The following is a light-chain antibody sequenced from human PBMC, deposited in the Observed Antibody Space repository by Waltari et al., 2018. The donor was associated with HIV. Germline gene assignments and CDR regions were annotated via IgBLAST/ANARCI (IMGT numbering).Light chain of an antibody. CDR3: CSYAGSPTFVI. V-gene: IGLV2-23*02. CDR1: SSDIGSYNH. Sequence: QSALTQPASVSGSLGQSITISCTGTSSDIGSYNHVSWYQQYPDKAPKVIIYDVNKWPSGVSHRFSGFKAANTASLTISGLQAEDEADYYCCSYAGSPTFVIFGGGTKVTVL. CDR2: DVN. J-gene: IGLJ2*01.